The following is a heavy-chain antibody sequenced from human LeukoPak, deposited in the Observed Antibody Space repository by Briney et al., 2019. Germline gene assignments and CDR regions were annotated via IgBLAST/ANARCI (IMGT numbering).Heavy chain of an antibody. J-gene: IGHJ6*02. D-gene: IGHD3-10*01. V-gene: IGHV7-4-1*02. CDR3: AGDSSGPLYYYYGMDV. CDR2: INTNTGNP. CDR1: GYTFTSYA. Sequence: ASVKVSCKASGYTFTSYAMNWVRQAPGQGLEWMGWINTNTGNPTYAQGFTGRFVFSLDTSVSTAYLQISSLKAEDTAVYYCAGDSSGPLYYYYGMDVWGQGTTVTVSS.